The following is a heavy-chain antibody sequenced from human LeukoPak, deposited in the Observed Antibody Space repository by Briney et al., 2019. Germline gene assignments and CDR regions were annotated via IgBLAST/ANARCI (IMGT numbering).Heavy chain of an antibody. CDR3: ARDSASGYSYGTPNYGMDV. J-gene: IGHJ6*02. CDR1: GFAFSSYA. V-gene: IGHV3-30-3*01. CDR2: ISNDGGNK. D-gene: IGHD5-18*01. Sequence: GRSLRLSCAASGFAFSSYAMHWVRQAPGKGLEWVAVISNDGGNKYYADSVKGRFTISRDNSKNTLYLQMNSLRAEDTALYHCARDSASGYSYGTPNYGMDVWGQGTTVTVSS.